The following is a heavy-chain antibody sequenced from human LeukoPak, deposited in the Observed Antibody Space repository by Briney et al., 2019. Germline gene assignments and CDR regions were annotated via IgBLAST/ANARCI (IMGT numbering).Heavy chain of an antibody. CDR1: RGSCDDYY. Sequence: SETLSLTCAVCRGSCDDYYCSWIRQPPGKGLEWIGEIYPSGIFYHNPSLMSRVTISIDTSKSQFSLRLTSETAADTAFYYCARGRDRSKTGDHWGQGSLVTVSS. J-gene: IGHJ4*02. V-gene: IGHV4-34*01. D-gene: IGHD5-24*01. CDR2: IYPSGIF. CDR3: ARGRDRSKTGDH.